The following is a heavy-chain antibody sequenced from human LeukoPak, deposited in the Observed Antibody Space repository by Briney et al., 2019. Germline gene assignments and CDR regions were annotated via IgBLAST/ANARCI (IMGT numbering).Heavy chain of an antibody. CDR1: GGSISSSNW. J-gene: IGHJ4*02. D-gene: IGHD2-2*01. V-gene: IGHV4-4*02. Sequence: SETLSLTCAVSGGSISSSNWWSWVRQPPGKGLEWIGQIYHSGSTNYNPSLKSRVAISVDKSKNQFSLNLNSVTAADTAVYYCARAGQGYCTSASCYLSLDYWGQGTLVTVSS. CDR2: IYHSGST. CDR3: ARAGQGYCTSASCYLSLDY.